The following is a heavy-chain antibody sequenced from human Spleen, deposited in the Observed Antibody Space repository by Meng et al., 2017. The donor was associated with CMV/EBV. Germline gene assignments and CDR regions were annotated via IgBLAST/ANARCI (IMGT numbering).Heavy chain of an antibody. CDR1: GFIFSNAW. D-gene: IGHD1-26*01. CDR2: INGNGGSA. Sequence: GGSLRLSCAASGFIFSNAWMSWVRQAPGKGLEWVSGINGNGGSADYADSVKGRFTISRDNAENFLYLQMNSLRPEDTALYYCARVVGGSPTRWGQGTLVTVSS. CDR3: ARVVGGSPTR. J-gene: IGHJ4*02. V-gene: IGHV3-20*04.